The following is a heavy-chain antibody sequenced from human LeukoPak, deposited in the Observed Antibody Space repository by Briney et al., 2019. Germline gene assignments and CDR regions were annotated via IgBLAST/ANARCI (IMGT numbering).Heavy chain of an antibody. J-gene: IGHJ3*02. D-gene: IGHD5-12*01. CDR3: APDTCDYDRTAFEI. CDR1: GGTFSSYA. V-gene: IGHV1-69*13. CDR2: IIPIFGTA. Sequence: SVKVSCKASGGTFSSYAISWVRQAPGQGLEWMGGIIPIFGTANYAQKFQGRVTITADESTSTAYMELRSLRSDDTAVYYCAPDTCDYDRTAFEILVHGTMVT.